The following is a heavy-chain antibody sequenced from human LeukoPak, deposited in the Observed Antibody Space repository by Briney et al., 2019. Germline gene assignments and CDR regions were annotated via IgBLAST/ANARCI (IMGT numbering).Heavy chain of an antibody. CDR1: GFTFSSYS. D-gene: IGHD1-26*01. J-gene: IGHJ4*02. Sequence: GGSLRLSCAASGFTFSSYSMNWVRQAPGKGLEWVSSISSSSSYIHYADSVKGRFTISRDNAKNSLYLQMNSLGAEDTAVYYCARVVGGDYYFDYWGQGTLVTVSS. V-gene: IGHV3-21*01. CDR2: ISSSSSYI. CDR3: ARVVGGDYYFDY.